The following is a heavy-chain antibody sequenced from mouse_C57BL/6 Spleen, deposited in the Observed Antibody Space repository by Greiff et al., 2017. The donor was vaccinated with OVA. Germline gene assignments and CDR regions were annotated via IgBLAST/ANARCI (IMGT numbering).Heavy chain of an antibody. Sequence: VQLQQSGAELMKPGASVKLSCKATGYTFTGYWIEWVKQRPGHGLEWIGEILPGSGSTNYTEKLKGKATFTADTSSNTAYMQLSIRTTEDSAIDYCARGPHIDGYWYFDVWGTGTTVTVAS. CDR3: ARGPHIDGYWYFDV. J-gene: IGHJ1*03. CDR2: ILPGSGST. D-gene: IGHD2-3*01. V-gene: IGHV1-9*01. CDR1: GYTFTGYW.